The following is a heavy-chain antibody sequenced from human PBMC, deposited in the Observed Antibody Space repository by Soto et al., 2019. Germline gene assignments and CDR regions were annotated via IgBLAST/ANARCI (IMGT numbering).Heavy chain of an antibody. J-gene: IGHJ4*02. Sequence: QVQLQESGPGLVKPSGTLSLTCAVSSGSISSSNWWSWVRQPPGKGLEWIGEIYHSGSTNYNPSLKSRVTISVDKSKNQFSLKLSSVTAADTAVYYCARVQGYCSGGSCCLPDYWGQGTLVTVSS. V-gene: IGHV4-4*02. CDR2: IYHSGST. D-gene: IGHD2-15*01. CDR1: SGSISSSNW. CDR3: ARVQGYCSGGSCCLPDY.